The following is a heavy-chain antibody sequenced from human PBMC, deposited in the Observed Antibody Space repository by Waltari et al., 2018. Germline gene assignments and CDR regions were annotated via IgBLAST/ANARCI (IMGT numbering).Heavy chain of an antibody. J-gene: IGHJ4*02. CDR2: ISAYNGNT. Sequence: QVQLVHSGADAKKPGASVKLSCKPSGYPFTRPVISWVRQPPGQGLEWMGWISAYNGNTNNAQKLQGRVTMTTDTSTSTAYMELRSLRSDDTAVYYCARVWVSFDYWGQGTLVTVSS. D-gene: IGHD3-16*01. CDR1: GYPFTRPV. CDR3: ARVWVSFDY. V-gene: IGHV1-18*01.